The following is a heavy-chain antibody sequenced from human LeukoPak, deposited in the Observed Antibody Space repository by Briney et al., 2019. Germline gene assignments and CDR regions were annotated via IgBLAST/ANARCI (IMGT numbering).Heavy chain of an antibody. CDR2: IIPIFGTA. V-gene: IGHV1-69*13. CDR1: GGTFSSYA. CDR3: ARLVVPAANYYYYYYMDV. Sequence: ASVKVSCEASGGTFSSYAIGWVRQAPGQGLEWMGGIIPIFGTANYAQKFQGRVTITADESTSTAYMELSSLRSEDTAVYYCARLVVPAANYYYYYYMDVWGKGTTVTVSS. D-gene: IGHD2-2*01. J-gene: IGHJ6*03.